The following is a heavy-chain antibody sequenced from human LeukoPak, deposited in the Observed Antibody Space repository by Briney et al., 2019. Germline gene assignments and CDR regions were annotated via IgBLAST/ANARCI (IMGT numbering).Heavy chain of an antibody. J-gene: IGHJ4*02. Sequence: SETLSLTCTVSGGSISDNSYYWGWIRQPPGKGLEWIGTIYYSGSTHYNPSLNSRVSILIDTSKNQFFLKLNSVTATDSAVYYCARQGWFRGAIDDFWGQGTLVTVSS. V-gene: IGHV4-39*01. CDR1: GGSISDNSYY. CDR3: ARQGWFRGAIDDF. D-gene: IGHD3-10*01. CDR2: IYYSGST.